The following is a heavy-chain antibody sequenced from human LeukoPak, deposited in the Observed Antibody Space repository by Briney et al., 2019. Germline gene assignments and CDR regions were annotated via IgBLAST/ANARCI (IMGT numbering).Heavy chain of an antibody. V-gene: IGHV3-11*01. CDR3: ARDIRYYYGSGSYDDY. J-gene: IGHJ4*02. CDR2: ISSSGSTI. CDR1: GFTFSDYY. D-gene: IGHD3-10*01. Sequence: PGGSLRLSCAASGFTFSDYYMSWIRQAPGKGLEWVSYISSSGSTIYYADSVKGRFTISRDNAKNSLYLQMNSLRAEDPAVYYCARDIRYYYGSGSYDDYWGQGTLVTVSS.